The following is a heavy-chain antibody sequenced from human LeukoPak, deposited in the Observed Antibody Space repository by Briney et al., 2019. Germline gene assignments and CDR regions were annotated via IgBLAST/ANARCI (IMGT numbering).Heavy chain of an antibody. Sequence: GGSLRLSCAASGFTFSSYWMSWVRQAPGKGLEWVASIKQDGSEKYYVDSVKGRFTISRDNAKNSLYLQMNSLRAEDTAVYYCARDKVTDFGYGMDVWGKGTTVTVSS. CDR3: ARDKVTDFGYGMDV. V-gene: IGHV3-7*03. CDR2: IKQDGSEK. D-gene: IGHD3-3*01. CDR1: GFTFSSYW. J-gene: IGHJ6*04.